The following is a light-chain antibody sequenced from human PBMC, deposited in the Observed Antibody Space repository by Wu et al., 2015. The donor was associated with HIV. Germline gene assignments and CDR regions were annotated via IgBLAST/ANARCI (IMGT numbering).Light chain of an antibody. Sequence: IQMTQSPSSLSTSVGDRVTITCRASQSIGTCLHWYQQKPGKAPKLLIYAASSLQSGVPSRFSGSGSGTDFTLTISSLQPEDFATYYCQQSYSTPSSFGQGTKLEIK. J-gene: IGKJ2*03. CDR1: QSIGTC. V-gene: IGKV1-39*01. CDR2: AAS. CDR3: QQSYSTPSS.